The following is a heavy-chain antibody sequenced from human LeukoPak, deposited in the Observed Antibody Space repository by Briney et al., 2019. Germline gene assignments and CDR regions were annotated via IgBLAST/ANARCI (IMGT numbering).Heavy chain of an antibody. CDR3: ARVMSATYYY. V-gene: IGHV3-7*04. CDR1: GFTFRGYW. CDR2: INQDGREK. Sequence: GGSLRLSCAASGFTFRGYWMSWVRQAPGKGLEWVANINQDGREKYYVDSLKGRFTISRDNTQNSLYLQMNSLGVEDTAVYYCARVMSATYYYWGQGTLVTVSS. J-gene: IGHJ4*02. D-gene: IGHD1-26*01.